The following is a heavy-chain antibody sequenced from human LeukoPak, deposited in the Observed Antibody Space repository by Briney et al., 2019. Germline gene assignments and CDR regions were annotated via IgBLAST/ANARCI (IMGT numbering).Heavy chain of an antibody. D-gene: IGHD3-10*01. CDR2: IWYDGSNK. V-gene: IGHV3-33*08. J-gene: IGHJ4*02. CDR3: ARDSNRELWLGEIDY. CDR1: GFTFSSYG. Sequence: GRSLRLSYAASGFTFSSYGMHWVRQAPGKGLEWVAVIWYDGSNKYYADSVKGRFTISRDNSKNTLYLQMNSLRAEDTAVYYCARDSNRELWLGEIDYWGQGTLVTVSS.